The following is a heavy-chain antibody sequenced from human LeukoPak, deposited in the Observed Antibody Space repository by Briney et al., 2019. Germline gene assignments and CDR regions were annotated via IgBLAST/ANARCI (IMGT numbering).Heavy chain of an antibody. J-gene: IGHJ4*02. Sequence: SETLSLTCSVSGYSFTSGHYWGWIRQPPGKGLEWIANIYHTGSAHYNPSLKSRVTISVDTSTNQFSLNLSSVTAADTAVYYGARYCTNTTCILRGFDYWGQGTLVTVSS. D-gene: IGHD2-8*01. CDR1: GYSFTSGHY. V-gene: IGHV4-38-2*01. CDR2: IYHTGSA. CDR3: ARYCTNTTCILRGFDY.